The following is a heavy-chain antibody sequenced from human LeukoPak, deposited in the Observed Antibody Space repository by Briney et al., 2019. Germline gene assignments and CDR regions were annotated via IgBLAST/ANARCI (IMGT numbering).Heavy chain of an antibody. D-gene: IGHD3-10*02. V-gene: IGHV3-48*03. CDR2: ISSSGSTI. CDR1: GFTFGESG. Sequence: GGSLRLSCTASGFTFGESGMSWVRQAPGKGLEWVSYISSSGSTIYYADSVKGRFTISRDNAKNSLYLQMNSLRAEDTAVYYCAELGITMIGGVWGKGTTVTISS. J-gene: IGHJ6*04. CDR3: AELGITMIGGV.